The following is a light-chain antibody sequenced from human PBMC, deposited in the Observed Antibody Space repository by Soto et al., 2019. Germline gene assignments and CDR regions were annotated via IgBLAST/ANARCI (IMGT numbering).Light chain of an antibody. V-gene: IGKV3-20*01. CDR2: AAS. CDR1: QSVSVNS. Sequence: EIVLTQSPGTLSLSPGERATLSCRASQSVSVNSLAWYQQKGGQAPRLLIYAASTRATGVPDRFSGTGSGTAIALTISRLETDDSAVYYCQQYGGSPCTFGPGTKVDIK. CDR3: QQYGGSPCT. J-gene: IGKJ3*01.